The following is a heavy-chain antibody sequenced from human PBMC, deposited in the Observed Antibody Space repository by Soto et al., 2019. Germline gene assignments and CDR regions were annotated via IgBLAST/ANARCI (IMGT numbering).Heavy chain of an antibody. CDR2: SSAYNGNA. V-gene: IGHV1-18*01. CDR1: GHTFNSYG. J-gene: IGHJ5*02. CDR3: SRDSTSGFDP. D-gene: IGHD6-6*01. Sequence: QVQLVQSGAEVKKPGASVKVSCKASGHTFNSYGISWVRQAPGQGLEWMGWSSAYNGNANYAQKLQGRVTMTTDTSPSTAYMELRSLRSDDTAVYFCSRDSTSGFDPWGQVTLVIFSS.